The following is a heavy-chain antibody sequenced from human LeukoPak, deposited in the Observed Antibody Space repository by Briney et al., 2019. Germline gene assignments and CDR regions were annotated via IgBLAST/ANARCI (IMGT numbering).Heavy chain of an antibody. CDR1: GFTVSSSY. J-gene: IGHJ4*02. CDR2: ISSSSSYI. Sequence: PGGSLRLSCAASGFTVSSSYISWVRQAPGKGLEWVSSISSSSSYIYYADSVKGRFTISRDNAKNSLYLQMNSLRAEDTAVYYCARGDNSGWRNVYYFDYWGQGTLVTVSS. D-gene: IGHD6-19*01. V-gene: IGHV3-21*01. CDR3: ARGDNSGWRNVYYFDY.